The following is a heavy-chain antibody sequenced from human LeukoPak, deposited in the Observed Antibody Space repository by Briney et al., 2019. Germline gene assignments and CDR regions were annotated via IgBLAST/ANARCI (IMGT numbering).Heavy chain of an antibody. J-gene: IGHJ5*02. V-gene: IGHV3-33*01. CDR2: IWYDGSNK. Sequence: PGGSLRLSCAASGFTFSSYGMHWVRQAPGKGLEWVAVIWYDGSNKYYADSVKGRFTISRDNSKNTLYLQMNSLRAEDTAVYYCARDSNYYDSSGYYFGEYNWFDPWGQGTLVTVSS. CDR3: ARDSNYYDSSGYYFGEYNWFDP. CDR1: GFTFSSYG. D-gene: IGHD3-22*01.